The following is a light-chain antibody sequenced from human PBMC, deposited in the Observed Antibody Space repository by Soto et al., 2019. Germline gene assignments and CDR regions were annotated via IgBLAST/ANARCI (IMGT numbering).Light chain of an antibody. V-gene: IGKV1-5*03. CDR3: QHYNSYSEA. CDR2: KAS. J-gene: IGKJ1*01. Sequence: DIRITQSPSTLSGSVGYRVTITCRASQTISSWLAWYQQKPGKAPKLLIYKASTLKSGVPSRFSGSGSGTELTLTISSLQPDDFATYYCQHYNSYSEAFGPGTKV. CDR1: QTISSW.